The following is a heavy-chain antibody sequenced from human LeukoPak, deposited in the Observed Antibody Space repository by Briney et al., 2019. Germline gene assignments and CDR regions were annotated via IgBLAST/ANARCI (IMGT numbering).Heavy chain of an antibody. Sequence: GGSLRLSCAASGFTFTSYAMSWVRQAPGKGLEWVSSISGSGGGTFYADSVKGRFTISRDNSKNTLYLQMNSLRVEDTAVYYCAKAPRFGDHATEYYYYYMHVWGKGTTVTISS. CDR2: ISGSGGGT. CDR3: AKAPRFGDHATEYYYYYMHV. D-gene: IGHD3-16*01. V-gene: IGHV3-23*01. CDR1: GFTFTSYA. J-gene: IGHJ6*03.